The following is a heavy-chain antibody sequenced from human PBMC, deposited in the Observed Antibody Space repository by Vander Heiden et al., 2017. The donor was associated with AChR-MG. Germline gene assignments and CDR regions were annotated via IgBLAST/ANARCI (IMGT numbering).Heavy chain of an antibody. V-gene: IGHV3-30*18. J-gene: IGHJ4*02. CDR2: ISYDGSNK. D-gene: IGHD4-17*01. CDR1: GFTFSSYG. CDR3: AKGPRFQDYGDYGELDY. Sequence: QAQLVESGGGVVQPGRSLRLSCAAPGFTFSSYGMHWVRQAPGKGLEWVAVISYDGSNKYYADSVKGRFTISRDNSKNTLYLQMNSLRAEDTAVYYCAKGPRFQDYGDYGELDYWGQGTLVTVSS.